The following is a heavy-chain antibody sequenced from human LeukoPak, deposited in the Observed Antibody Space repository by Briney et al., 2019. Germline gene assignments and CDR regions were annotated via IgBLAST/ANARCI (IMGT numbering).Heavy chain of an antibody. CDR1: GGSFSGYY. J-gene: IGHJ4*02. CDR2: INHSGST. D-gene: IGHD5-18*01. Sequence: SETLSLTCAVYGGSFSGYYWSWIRQPPGKGLEWIGEINHSGSTNYNPSLKSRVTISVDTSKNQFSLKLSSVTAADTAVYYCARDLTVDTAMAFDYWGQGTLVTVSS. V-gene: IGHV4-34*01. CDR3: ARDLTVDTAMAFDY.